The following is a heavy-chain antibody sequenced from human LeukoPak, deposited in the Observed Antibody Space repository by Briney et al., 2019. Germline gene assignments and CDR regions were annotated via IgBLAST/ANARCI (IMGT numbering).Heavy chain of an antibody. Sequence: GGSLRLSCAASEFSVSSNYMNWVRQAPGKGLDWVSVIYTDGNTYYADSVKGRFTISRDKSKNTMYLQMNSLRAEDTALYYCARDLSGYCTSGTCYAFDIWGQGTMVTVSS. CDR2: IYTDGNT. D-gene: IGHD2-15*01. CDR3: ARDLSGYCTSGTCYAFDI. J-gene: IGHJ3*02. CDR1: EFSVSSNY. V-gene: IGHV3-53*01.